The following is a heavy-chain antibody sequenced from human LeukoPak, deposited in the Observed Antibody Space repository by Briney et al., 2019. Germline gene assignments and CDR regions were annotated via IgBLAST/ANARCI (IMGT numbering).Heavy chain of an antibody. Sequence: PSETLSLTCTVSGGSISSGGYYWSWIRQHPGKGLEWIGYIYYSGSTYYNPSLKSRVTISVDTSKIQFSLKLSSVTAADTAVYYCASVTNSYYYDSSGWGIFDYWGQGTLVTVSS. J-gene: IGHJ4*02. D-gene: IGHD3-22*01. CDR3: ASVTNSYYYDSSGWGIFDY. V-gene: IGHV4-31*03. CDR1: GGSISSGGYY. CDR2: IYYSGST.